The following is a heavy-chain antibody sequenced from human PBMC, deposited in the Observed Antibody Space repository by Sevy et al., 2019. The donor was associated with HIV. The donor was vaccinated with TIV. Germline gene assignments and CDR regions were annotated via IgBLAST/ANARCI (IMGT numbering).Heavy chain of an antibody. Sequence: SETLSLTCTVSGGSISSGNYYWSWIRQPAGKGLEWIGRINTSGSTNYNPSLKSRVTMSVDTSKNNFSLKLSSVTAADTAVYYCARIQLQVDPWGQGTLVTVSS. CDR3: ARIQLQVDP. CDR2: INTSGST. V-gene: IGHV4-61*02. D-gene: IGHD5-18*01. J-gene: IGHJ5*02. CDR1: GGSISSGNYY.